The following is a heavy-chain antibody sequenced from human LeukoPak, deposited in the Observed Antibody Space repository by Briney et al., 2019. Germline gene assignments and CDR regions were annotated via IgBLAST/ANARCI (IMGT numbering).Heavy chain of an antibody. CDR1: GYTFTSYY. Sequence: ASVKVSCKASGYTFTSYYMHWVRQAPGQGLEWMGIINPSGGSTSYAQKFQGRVTMTRDMSTSTVYMELSRLRSDDTAVYYCARDSSSGWYLYYYYYMDVWGKGTTVTISS. J-gene: IGHJ6*03. CDR3: ARDSSSGWYLYYYYYMDV. CDR2: INPSGGST. D-gene: IGHD6-19*01. V-gene: IGHV1-46*01.